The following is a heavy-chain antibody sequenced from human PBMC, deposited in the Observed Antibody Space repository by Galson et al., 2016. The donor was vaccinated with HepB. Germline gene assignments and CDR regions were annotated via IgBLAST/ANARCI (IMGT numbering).Heavy chain of an antibody. CDR3: ARHRGLGGGYDLAY. J-gene: IGHJ4*02. D-gene: IGHD5-12*01. CDR2: ISYDGVDK. V-gene: IGHV3-30*04. Sequence: SLRLSCAASGFLFNSYALHWVRQAPGKGLEWVAIISYDGVDKYYADSVKGRFTISRDNSKNTLYLQMNSLRPEDSAVYYCARHRGLGGGYDLAYWGQGTLVTVSS. CDR1: GFLFNSYA.